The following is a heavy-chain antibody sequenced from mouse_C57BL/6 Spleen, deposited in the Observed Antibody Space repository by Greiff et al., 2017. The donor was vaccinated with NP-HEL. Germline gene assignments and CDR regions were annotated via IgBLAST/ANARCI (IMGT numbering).Heavy chain of an antibody. D-gene: IGHD1-1*01. J-gene: IGHJ1*03. CDR1: GYAFSSYW. Sequence: VQLQQSGAELVKPGASVKISCKASGYAFSSYWMNWVKQRPGKGLEWIGQIYPGDGDTNYNGKFKGKATLTADKSSSTAYMQLSSLTSEDSAVYFCARLPYYGSSHWYFDVWGTGTTVTVSS. V-gene: IGHV1-80*01. CDR2: IYPGDGDT. CDR3: ARLPYYGSSHWYFDV.